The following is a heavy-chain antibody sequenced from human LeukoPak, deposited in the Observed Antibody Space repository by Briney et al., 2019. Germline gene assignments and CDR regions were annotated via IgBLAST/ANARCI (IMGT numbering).Heavy chain of an antibody. V-gene: IGHV3-30*18. J-gene: IGHJ4*02. D-gene: IGHD6-13*01. Sequence: GRSLRLSCAASGFTFSSYGMHWVRQAPGKGLEWVAVISYDGSNKYYADSVKGRFTISRDNSKNTLYLQMNSLRAEDTAVYYCAKAHSIAAAGVGYWGQRTLVTVSS. CDR1: GFTFSSYG. CDR2: ISYDGSNK. CDR3: AKAHSIAAAGVGY.